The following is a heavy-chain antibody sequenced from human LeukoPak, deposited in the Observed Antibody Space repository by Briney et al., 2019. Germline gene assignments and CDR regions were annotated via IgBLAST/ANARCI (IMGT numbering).Heavy chain of an antibody. D-gene: IGHD5-12*01. J-gene: IGHJ4*02. CDR2: IYYSGST. CDR1: GASISSYY. Sequence: PSETLSLTCTVSGASISSYYWSWIRQPPGKGLEWIGYIYYSGSTNYNPSLKSRVTISVDTSKNQFSPKLSSVTAADTAVYYCARARGGYPFDYWGQGTLVTVSS. V-gene: IGHV4-59*01. CDR3: ARARGGYPFDY.